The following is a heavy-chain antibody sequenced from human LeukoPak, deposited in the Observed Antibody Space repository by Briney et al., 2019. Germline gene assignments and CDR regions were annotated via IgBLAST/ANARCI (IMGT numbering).Heavy chain of an antibody. CDR3: ALDYDFWSGHGYNWFDP. V-gene: IGHV2-70*11. D-gene: IGHD3-3*01. CDR2: IDWDDDK. J-gene: IGHJ5*02. Sequence: SGPTLVNPTQTLTLTCTFSGFSLSTSGMCVSWIRQPPGKALEWLARIDWDDDKYYSTSLKTRLTISKDTSKNQVVLTMTNMDPVDTATYYCALDYDFWSGHGYNWFDPWGQGTLVTVSS. CDR1: GFSLSTSGMC.